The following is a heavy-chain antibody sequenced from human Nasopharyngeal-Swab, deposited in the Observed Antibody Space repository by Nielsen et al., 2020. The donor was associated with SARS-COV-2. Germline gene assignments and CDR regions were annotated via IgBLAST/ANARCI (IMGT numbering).Heavy chain of an antibody. Sequence: GESLKISCAASGFIFSSSAIHWVRQASGKGLEWVGRIGDKDHNYATTYGASVQGRFTISRDDSKNTAFLQMDSLKTEDTALYYCTTDFYCDYWGQGTLVTVSS. V-gene: IGHV3-73*01. J-gene: IGHJ4*02. CDR3: TTDFYCDY. CDR2: IGDKDHNYAT. CDR1: GFIFSSSA.